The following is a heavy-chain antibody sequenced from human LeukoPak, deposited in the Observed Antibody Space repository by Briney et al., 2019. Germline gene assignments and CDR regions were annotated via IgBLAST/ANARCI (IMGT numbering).Heavy chain of an antibody. Sequence: GGSLRLSCAASGFTFDDYAMHWVRQAPGKGLEWVSLISGDGGSTFYADSVKGRFTISRDNSKNSLYLQMNSLRTEDTALYYCAKELSNWNYGALGFDYWGQGTLVTVSS. CDR3: AKELSNWNYGALGFDY. D-gene: IGHD1-7*01. CDR2: ISGDGGST. V-gene: IGHV3-43*02. J-gene: IGHJ4*02. CDR1: GFTFDDYA.